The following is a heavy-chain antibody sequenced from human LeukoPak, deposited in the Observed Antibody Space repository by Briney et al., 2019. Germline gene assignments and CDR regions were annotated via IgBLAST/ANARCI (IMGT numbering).Heavy chain of an antibody. J-gene: IGHJ6*02. CDR1: GFTFDDYS. V-gene: IGHV3-9*01. D-gene: IGHD1-26*01. Sequence: PGGSLRLSCVASGFTFDDYSMHWVRQAPGKGLEWVSGLNWNSGSVGYADSVKGRFTISRDNAKNSLYLQMNSLRVEDTALYYCAKGSVGASPYYYGLDVWGQGTTVTVSS. CDR3: AKGSVGASPYYYGLDV. CDR2: LNWNSGSV.